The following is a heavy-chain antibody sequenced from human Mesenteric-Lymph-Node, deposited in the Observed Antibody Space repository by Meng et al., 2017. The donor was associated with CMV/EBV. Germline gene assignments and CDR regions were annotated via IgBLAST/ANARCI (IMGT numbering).Heavy chain of an antibody. Sequence: GGSLRLSCAPSGSTSSSYWMHWVRQGPGKGLVWVSRIDIEGGSTTYADSVKGRLTISRDNAKTTLYLQMNSLRAEDTAVYYCARSPIQYQLGGYCFDAWGRGTLVTVSS. J-gene: IGHJ5*02. CDR3: ARSPIQYQLGGYCFDA. D-gene: IGHD2-2*01. V-gene: IGHV3-74*01. CDR1: GSTSSSYW. CDR2: IDIEGGST.